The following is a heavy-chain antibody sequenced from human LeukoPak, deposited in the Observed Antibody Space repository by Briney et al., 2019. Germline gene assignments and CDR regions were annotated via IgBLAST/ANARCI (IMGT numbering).Heavy chain of an antibody. V-gene: IGHV3-53*04. J-gene: IGHJ6*02. CDR3: ARESGGGGYYYGMDV. Sequence: GGSLRLSCAASGFTVSSNYMTWVRQAPGKGLEWVSVVYSGGSTYYADSVKGRFTISRHNSKNTLYLQMNSLRAEDTAVYFCARESGGGGYYYGMDVWGQGTTVTVSS. CDR1: GFTVSSNY. D-gene: IGHD2-15*01. CDR2: VYSGGST.